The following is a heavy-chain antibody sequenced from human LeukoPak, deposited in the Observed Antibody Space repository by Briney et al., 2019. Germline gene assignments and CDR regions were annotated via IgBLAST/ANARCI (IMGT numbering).Heavy chain of an antibody. CDR2: IYSGGST. V-gene: IGHV3-53*01. CDR1: GFTVSSNY. CDR3: ARDYGGYYFDY. J-gene: IGHJ4*02. Sequence: GGSLRLSCAASGFTVSSNYMSWVRQAPGKGLEWVSVIYSGGSTYYANSVKGRFTISRDNSKNTLYLQMNSLRAEDTAVYYCARDYGGYYFDYWGQGTLVTVSS. D-gene: IGHD4-23*01.